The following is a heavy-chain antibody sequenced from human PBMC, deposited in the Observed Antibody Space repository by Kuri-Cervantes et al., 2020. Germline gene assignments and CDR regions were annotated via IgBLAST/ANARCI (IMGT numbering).Heavy chain of an antibody. CDR1: GFTFSDYY. V-gene: IGHV3-69-1*01. J-gene: IGHJ4*02. D-gene: IGHD6-19*01. CDR3: ASHIAVARMVDY. CDR2: ISSSSNK. Sequence: GESLKISCAASGFTFSDYYMNWVRQAPGKGLEWVSSISSSSNKKYADSVKGRFTISRDNAKNPLYLQMNSMRAEDKAVYYCASHIAVARMVDYWGQGTLVTVSS.